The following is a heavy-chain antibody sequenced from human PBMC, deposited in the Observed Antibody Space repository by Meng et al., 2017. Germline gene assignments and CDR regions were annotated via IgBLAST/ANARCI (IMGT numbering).Heavy chain of an antibody. CDR2: INAGNGNT. CDR1: RYSFISHA. CDR3: ARDKLKTFDP. Sequence: QVKLVKVGDEVKRPRPSETVSSKALRYSFISHAMHWVRQAPGQRLEWMGWINAGNGNTKYSQKFQGRVTITRDTSASTAYMELSSLRSEDTAVYYCARDKLKTFDPWGQGTLVTVSS. J-gene: IGHJ5*02. V-gene: IGHV1-3*01.